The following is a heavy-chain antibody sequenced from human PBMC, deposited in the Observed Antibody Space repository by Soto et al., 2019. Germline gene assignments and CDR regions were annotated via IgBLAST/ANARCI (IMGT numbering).Heavy chain of an antibody. D-gene: IGHD2-8*01. CDR1: VGTFSDYN. V-gene: IGHV1-69*02. CDR3: ARVEGTRTTNFYHYIDV. Sequence: VQLVQSGAEVKRPGSSVKVSCKAPVGTFSDYNIAWVRQARGQGLEWMGRIIPKLGITNYAHKFQDRVRITADKATSTAYMELTSLRYEDTAVYFCARVEGTRTTNFYHYIDVWGEGTAVTVS. J-gene: IGHJ6*03. CDR2: IIPKLGIT.